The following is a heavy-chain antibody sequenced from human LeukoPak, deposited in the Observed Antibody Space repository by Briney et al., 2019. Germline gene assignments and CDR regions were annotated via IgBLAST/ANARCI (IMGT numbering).Heavy chain of an antibody. D-gene: IGHD3-10*01. V-gene: IGHV3-48*02. CDR2: ISAGGSTM. Sequence: PGGSLRLSCAASVFTFSRYSINSVRQAPGKGLEWISYISAGGSTMYYADSVKGRFTISRDNAKNALYLQMNSLRDEDTAVYYCARGEFAWGQGTLVTVSS. J-gene: IGHJ5*02. CDR3: ARGEFA. CDR1: VFTFSRYS.